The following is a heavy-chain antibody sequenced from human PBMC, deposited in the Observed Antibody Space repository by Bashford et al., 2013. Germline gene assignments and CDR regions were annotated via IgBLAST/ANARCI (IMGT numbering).Heavy chain of an antibody. Sequence: SETLSLTCTVSGESITTYYWSWIRQAPGKGLEWIGYIHHSRGSRLQPLPQESSRPFMQTRPMNQFSLWLRSVTAADTAVYYCASGRSRSDYWGQGTLVTVSS. J-gene: IGHJ4*02. D-gene: IGHD4-17*01. CDR2: IHHSRGS. CDR3: ASGRSRSDY. V-gene: IGHV4-59*01. CDR1: GESITTYY.